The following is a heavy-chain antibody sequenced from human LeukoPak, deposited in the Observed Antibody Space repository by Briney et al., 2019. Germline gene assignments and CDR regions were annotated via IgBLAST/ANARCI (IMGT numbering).Heavy chain of an antibody. D-gene: IGHD3-22*01. CDR1: GFTFSSYS. CDR2: ISGSGGST. J-gene: IGHJ4*02. Sequence: GGSLRLSCAASGFTFSSYSMNWVRQAPGKGLEWVSAISGSGGSTYYADSVKGRFTISRDNSKNTLYLQMNSLRAEDTAVYYCAKTPYYDSLYYFDYWGQGTLVTVSS. CDR3: AKTPYYDSLYYFDY. V-gene: IGHV3-23*01.